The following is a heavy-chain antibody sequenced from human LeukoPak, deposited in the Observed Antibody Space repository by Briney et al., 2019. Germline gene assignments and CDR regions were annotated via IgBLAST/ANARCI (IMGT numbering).Heavy chain of an antibody. CDR1: GGTFSSYA. CDR3: AREIADYYDSSGFFYAFDI. D-gene: IGHD3-22*01. Sequence: ASVKVSCKASGGTFSSYAISWVRQAPGQGLEWMGGIIPIFGTANYAQKFQGRVTITADESTSTAYMELSSLRSEDTAVYYCAREIADYYDSSGFFYAFDIWGQGTMVTVSS. CDR2: IIPIFGTA. J-gene: IGHJ3*02. V-gene: IGHV1-69*13.